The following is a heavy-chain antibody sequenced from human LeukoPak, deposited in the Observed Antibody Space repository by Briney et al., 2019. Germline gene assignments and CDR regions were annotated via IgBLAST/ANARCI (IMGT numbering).Heavy chain of an antibody. CDR2: INPNSGDT. D-gene: IGHD6-19*01. CDR1: GYTFTGYH. Sequence: ASVKVSCKASGYTFTGYHMHWVRQAPGQGLEWMGRINPNSGDTNYAQKFQGRVTMTRDTSISTAYLQWSSLKASDTAMYYCAREAMVNGQWLAYFDYWGQGTLVTVSS. V-gene: IGHV1-2*06. CDR3: AREAMVNGQWLAYFDY. J-gene: IGHJ4*02.